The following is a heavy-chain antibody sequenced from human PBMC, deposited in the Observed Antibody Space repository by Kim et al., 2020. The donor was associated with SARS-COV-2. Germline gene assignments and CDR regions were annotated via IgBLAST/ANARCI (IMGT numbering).Heavy chain of an antibody. CDR1: GGSISSGGYY. CDR2: IYYSGST. Sequence: SETLSLTCTVSGGSISSGGYYWSWIRQHPGKGLEWIGYIYYSGSTYYNPSLKSRVTISVDTSKNQFSLKLSSVTAADTAVYYCARAYYYDSSGYYPPDAFDIWGQGTMVTVSS. J-gene: IGHJ3*02. V-gene: IGHV4-31*03. D-gene: IGHD3-22*01. CDR3: ARAYYYDSSGYYPPDAFDI.